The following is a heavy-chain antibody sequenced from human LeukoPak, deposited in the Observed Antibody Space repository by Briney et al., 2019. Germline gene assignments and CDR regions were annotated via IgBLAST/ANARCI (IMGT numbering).Heavy chain of an antibody. V-gene: IGHV3-23*01. J-gene: IGHJ4*02. CDR2: ISGSDGTT. CDR3: AKVDSSGYYSKNFHY. D-gene: IGHD3-22*01. Sequence: PGGSLRLSCAASGFTFSSYAMSWVRQAPGKGLEWVSGISGSDGTTYYADSVKCRFTISRDNSRNTLYLQMNSLRAEDTAVYYCAKVDSSGYYSKNFHYWGQGSLVTVSS. CDR1: GFTFSSYA.